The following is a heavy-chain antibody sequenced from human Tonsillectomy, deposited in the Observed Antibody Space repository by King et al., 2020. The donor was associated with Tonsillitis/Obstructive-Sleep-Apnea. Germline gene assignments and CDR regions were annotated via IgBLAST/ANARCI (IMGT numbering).Heavy chain of an antibody. D-gene: IGHD6-19*01. CDR1: GFTFSSYW. CDR2: IKQDGSEK. J-gene: IGHJ4*02. CDR3: ARVRGSGCLDY. Sequence: VQLVESGGALVQPGGSLRLSCAASGFTFSSYWMSWVRQAPGKGLEWVANIKQDGSEKNFVDSLKGRFTISRDNAKNSLYLQMNSLRAEDTAMYYCARVRGSGCLDYWGQGTLVTVSS. V-gene: IGHV3-7*04.